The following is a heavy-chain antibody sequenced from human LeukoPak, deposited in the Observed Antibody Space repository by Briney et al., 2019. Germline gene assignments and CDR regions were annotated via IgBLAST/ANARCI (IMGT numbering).Heavy chain of an antibody. V-gene: IGHV3-43*02. CDR3: AKESGKFDY. Sequence: GESLKISCAASGLNFGESAMHWVRQAPGKGLEWVSLISADGGSAFSADSVKGRFSISRDNSKNSLYLQMDSLRSEDTAMYYCAKESGKFDYWGQGTLVVVSS. CDR2: ISADGGSA. J-gene: IGHJ4*02. CDR1: GLNFGESA.